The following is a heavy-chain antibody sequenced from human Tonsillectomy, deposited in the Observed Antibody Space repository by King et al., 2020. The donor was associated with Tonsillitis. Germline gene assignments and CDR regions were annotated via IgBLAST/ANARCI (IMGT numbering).Heavy chain of an antibody. CDR3: AREREASSGYWHWFDP. V-gene: IGHV4-4*02. CDR1: GGSISSSNW. J-gene: IGHJ5*02. Sequence: VQLQESGPGLVKPSGTLSLTCAVSGGSISSSNWWSWVRQPPGKGLEWIGEIYHSGSTNYNPSLKSRVTISVDKSKNQFYLKLSSVTAADTAGYYCAREREASSGYWHWFDPWGQGTLVTVSS. D-gene: IGHD3-22*01. CDR2: IYHSGST.